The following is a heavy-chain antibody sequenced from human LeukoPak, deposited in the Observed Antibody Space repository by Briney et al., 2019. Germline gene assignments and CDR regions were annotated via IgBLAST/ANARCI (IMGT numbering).Heavy chain of an antibody. CDR2: ISSSSSYI. CDR3: ARDRGILSFGQYYFDY. V-gene: IGHV3-21*04. CDR1: GFTFSSYE. Sequence: GGSLRLSCAASGFTFSSYEMNWVRQAPGKGLEWVSSISSSSSYIYYTDSMKGRFTVSRDNAKNSLYLQMNNLRAEDTAVYYCARDRGILSFGQYYFDYWGQGTLVTVSS. J-gene: IGHJ4*02. D-gene: IGHD3-10*01.